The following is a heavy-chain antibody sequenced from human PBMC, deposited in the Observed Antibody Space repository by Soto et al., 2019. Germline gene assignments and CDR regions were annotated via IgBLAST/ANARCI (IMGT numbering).Heavy chain of an antibody. D-gene: IGHD3-10*01. V-gene: IGHV3-30*03. CDR1: GFTFSSYG. CDR2: ISYDGST. CDR3: ARDSAMVRGVIGNP. J-gene: IGHJ5*02. Sequence: GGSLRLSCTSSGFTFSSYGMHWVRQAPGKGLEWVAVISYDGSTYYADSVKGRFTISRDNSKNTLYLQMNSLRAEDTAVYYCARDSAMVRGVIGNPWGQGTLVTVSS.